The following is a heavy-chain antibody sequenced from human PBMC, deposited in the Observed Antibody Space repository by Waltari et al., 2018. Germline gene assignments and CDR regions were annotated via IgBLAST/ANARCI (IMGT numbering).Heavy chain of an antibody. V-gene: IGHV3-74*01. CDR3: ARKGGRGYTYGPFYYDS. D-gene: IGHD5-18*01. CDR2: INSDGGSI. J-gene: IGHJ4*02. Sequence: EVQLVEAGGDIVQPGGSLRLSCAASGFRFSDYWMHWVRQVPGKGLVWVSRINSDGGSISYSDSVKGRFTISRDNSKNMLYLQLNSLRAKDTAVYYCARKGGRGYTYGPFYYDSWGQGTLVTVSS. CDR1: GFRFSDYW.